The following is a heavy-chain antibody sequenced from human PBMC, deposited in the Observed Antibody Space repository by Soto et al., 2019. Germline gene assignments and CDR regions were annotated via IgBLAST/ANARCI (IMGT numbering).Heavy chain of an antibody. D-gene: IGHD1-26*01. Sequence: ALVKVSFQASGYTFTSYGISWVRKAPGHALEWMVWVGACHVNTNFAENMDGRVTMATDASSRTASMELRSLRSDDTAVYYCSRGRGSYHFDYWGQGTLVPV. CDR1: GYTFTSYG. CDR2: VGACHVNT. CDR3: SRGRGSYHFDY. J-gene: IGHJ4*02. V-gene: IGHV1-18*04.